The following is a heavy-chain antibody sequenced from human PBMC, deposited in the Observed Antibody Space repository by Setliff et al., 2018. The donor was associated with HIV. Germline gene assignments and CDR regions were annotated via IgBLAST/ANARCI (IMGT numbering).Heavy chain of an antibody. D-gene: IGHD1-1*01. Sequence: PVGSLRLSCAASGFTFNSYWMSWVRQPPGKGLEWVAHIGGDGREKFYLDSVEGRFTISRDNARNSLYLQMNDLRAEDTAVYYCATDRGFCTLDYWGQGTLVTVSS. V-gene: IGHV3-7*01. CDR3: ATDRGFCTLDY. CDR2: IGGDGREK. J-gene: IGHJ4*02. CDR1: GFTFNSYW.